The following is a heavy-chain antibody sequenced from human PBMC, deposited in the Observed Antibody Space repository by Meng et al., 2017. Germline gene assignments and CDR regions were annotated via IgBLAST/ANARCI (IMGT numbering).Heavy chain of an antibody. CDR2: IIPIFGTA. V-gene: IGHV1-69*05. J-gene: IGHJ3*02. CDR1: GGTFSSYA. Sequence: SVKVSCKASGGTFSSYAISWVRQAPGQGLEWMGGIIPIFGTANYAQKFQGRVTITTDESTSTAYMELSSLRSEDTAVYYCARDQQLALPPAWAAFDIWGQGTMVTVSS. D-gene: IGHD6-13*01. CDR3: ARDQQLALPPAWAAFDI.